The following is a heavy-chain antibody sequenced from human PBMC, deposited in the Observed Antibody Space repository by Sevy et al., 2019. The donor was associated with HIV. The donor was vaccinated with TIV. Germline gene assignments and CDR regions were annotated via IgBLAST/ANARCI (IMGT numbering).Heavy chain of an antibody. V-gene: IGHV3-7*01. CDR2: IRQDGSEK. D-gene: IGHD3-10*01. J-gene: IGHJ6*02. CDR1: GFTFRNFW. CDR3: AKSYFGSGTSYGMDL. Sequence: GGSLRLSCAVSGFTFRNFWMSWVRQAPGKGLEWVANIRQDGSEKYYVDSARGRFTISRANAKNSLFLQLNSLRADDTAIYYCAKSYFGSGTSYGMDLWGRGTTVTVSS.